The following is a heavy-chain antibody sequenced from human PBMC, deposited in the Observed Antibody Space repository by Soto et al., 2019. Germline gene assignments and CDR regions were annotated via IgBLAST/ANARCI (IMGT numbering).Heavy chain of an antibody. CDR1: GYTFTTFW. CDR2: IDPGDTYA. J-gene: IGHJ5*02. D-gene: IGHD2-2*01. V-gene: IGHV5-10-1*01. CDR3: ARIYCTTTTCDSWFEP. Sequence: ESLKISCTGFGYTFTTFWITWVRQMPGKGLEWMGRIDPGDTYATYSPAFQGHVTISADKATSTAYLQWSSMKTSDTAMYYCARIYCTTTTCDSWFEPWGQGTMVTVCS.